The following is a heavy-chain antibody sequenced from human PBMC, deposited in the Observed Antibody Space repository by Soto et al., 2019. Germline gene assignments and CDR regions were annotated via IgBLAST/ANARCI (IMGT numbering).Heavy chain of an antibody. D-gene: IGHD1-1*01. CDR3: ARVAVWDWNDVRFDY. V-gene: IGHV4-30-4*01. Sequence: QVQLQESGPGLVKPSQTLSLTCTVSGGSISSGDYYWSWIRQPPGKGLAWIGYIYYSGSTYYNPSLKSRGTISVDTSKNQFSLKLSSVTAADTAVYYCARVAVWDWNDVRFDYWGQGTLVTVSS. CDR1: GGSISSGDYY. CDR2: IYYSGST. J-gene: IGHJ4*02.